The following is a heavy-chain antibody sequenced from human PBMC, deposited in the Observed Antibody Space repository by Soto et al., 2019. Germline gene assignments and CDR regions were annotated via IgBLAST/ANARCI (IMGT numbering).Heavy chain of an antibody. D-gene: IGHD6-6*01. CDR3: ASTSSSITKYYYYYGMDV. CDR1: GYTFTSYD. J-gene: IGHJ6*02. Sequence: ASVKVSCKASGYTFTSYDINWVRQATGQGLEWMGWMNPNSGNTGYAQKFQGRVTMTRNTSISTAYMELSSLGSEDTAVYYCASTSSSITKYYYYYGMDVWGQGTTVTVSS. V-gene: IGHV1-8*01. CDR2: MNPNSGNT.